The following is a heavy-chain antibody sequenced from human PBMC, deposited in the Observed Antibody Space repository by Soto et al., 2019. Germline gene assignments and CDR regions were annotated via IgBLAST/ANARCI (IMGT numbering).Heavy chain of an antibody. V-gene: IGHV4-39*01. CDR3: ASSRSITIFGVVITQSNWFDP. D-gene: IGHD3-3*01. CDR2: IYYSGST. Sequence: SETLSLTCTVSGGSISSSSYYWGWIRQPPGKGLEWIGSIYYSGSTYYNPSLKSRVTISVDTSKNQFSLKLSSVTAADTAVYYCASSRSITIFGVVITQSNWFDPWGQGTLVTVSS. J-gene: IGHJ5*02. CDR1: GGSISSSSYY.